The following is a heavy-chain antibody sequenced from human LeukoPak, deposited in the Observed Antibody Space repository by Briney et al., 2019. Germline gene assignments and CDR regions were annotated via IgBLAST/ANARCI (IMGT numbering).Heavy chain of an antibody. CDR1: GFTFSSYA. CDR2: ISSNGGST. CDR3: ARGFKGRITIFAPLDY. Sequence: GGSLRLSCAASGFTFSSYAMHWVRQAPGMGLEYVSAISSNGGSTYYANSVKGRFTISRDNSKNTLYLQMGSLRAEDMAVYYCARGFKGRITIFAPLDYWGQGTLVTVSS. D-gene: IGHD3-9*01. J-gene: IGHJ4*02. V-gene: IGHV3-64*01.